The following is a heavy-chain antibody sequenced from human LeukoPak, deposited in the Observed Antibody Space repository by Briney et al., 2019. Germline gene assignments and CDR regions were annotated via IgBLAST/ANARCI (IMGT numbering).Heavy chain of an antibody. CDR3: ARDPDYYGMDV. CDR2: IYSGGST. D-gene: IGHD3-10*01. J-gene: IGHJ6*02. V-gene: IGHV3-53*01. Sequence: GGSLRLSCAASGFTVSSNYMSWVRQAPGKGLEWVSVIYSGGSTYYADSVKGRFTISRDNSTNTLYLQMNSLRGEDTAVYFCARDPDYYGMDVWGQGTTVTVSS. CDR1: GFTVSSNY.